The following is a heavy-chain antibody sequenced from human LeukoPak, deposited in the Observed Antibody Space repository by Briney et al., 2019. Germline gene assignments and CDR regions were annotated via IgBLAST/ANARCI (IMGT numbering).Heavy chain of an antibody. CDR3: ARDAGYSYGRIYYYYYYMDV. Sequence: ASVKVSCKASGYTFTGYYMHWVRQAPGQGLEWMGWINPNSGGTNYAQKFQGRVTMTRDTSISTAYMELSRLRSDDTAVYYCARDAGYSYGRIYYYYYYMDVWGKGTTVTVSS. D-gene: IGHD5-18*01. J-gene: IGHJ6*03. V-gene: IGHV1-2*02. CDR2: INPNSGGT. CDR1: GYTFTGYY.